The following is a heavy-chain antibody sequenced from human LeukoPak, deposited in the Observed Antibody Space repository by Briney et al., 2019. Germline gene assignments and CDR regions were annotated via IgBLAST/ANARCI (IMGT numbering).Heavy chain of an antibody. J-gene: IGHJ3*02. CDR2: IRFDGSSK. CDR3: AKVRVDTAMVDAFDI. Sequence: GGSLRLSCAASGLRFSNYGMHWVRQAPGKWLEWVAFIRFDGSSKYFADSVKGRLIISRDNFQNTLILQMNNLKVEDTAVYYCAKVRVDTAMVDAFDIWGQGTRVVVSS. V-gene: IGHV3-30*02. CDR1: GLRFSNYG. D-gene: IGHD5-18*01.